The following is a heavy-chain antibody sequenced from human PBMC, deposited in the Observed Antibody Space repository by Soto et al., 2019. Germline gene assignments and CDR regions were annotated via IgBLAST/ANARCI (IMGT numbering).Heavy chain of an antibody. CDR2: IYWDNDK. CDR3: AHREVHDYVWRSYTDAFGI. V-gene: IGHV2-5*02. J-gene: IGHJ3*02. Sequence: VSGPTLVNPTQTLTLTCTFSGFSLNTTAVGVGWIRQPPGKALEWLALIYWDNDKRYNPSLKTMLTITKHTSKNQVVLKMTIMDPVDTPTYFCAHREVHDYVWRSYTDAFGIWGQGTIVTGS. CDR1: GFSLNTTAVG. D-gene: IGHD3-16*01.